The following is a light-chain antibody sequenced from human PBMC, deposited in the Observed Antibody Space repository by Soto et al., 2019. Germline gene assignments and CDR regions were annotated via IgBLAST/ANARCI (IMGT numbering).Light chain of an antibody. CDR2: DAS. Sequence: ETVLAQSPATLSLSPGEGATLSCRASQSINTYLAWYQQKPGQAPRLLIYDASKRATGIPARFSGSGSGTNFTLTISSLEPEDFAVYYCQQRRSWQVTRGHGTDWRL. CDR3: QQRRSWQVT. CDR1: QSINTY. V-gene: IGKV3D-11*02. J-gene: IGKJ5*01.